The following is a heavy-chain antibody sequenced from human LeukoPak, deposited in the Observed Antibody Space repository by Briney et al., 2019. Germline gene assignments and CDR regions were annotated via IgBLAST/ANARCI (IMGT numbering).Heavy chain of an antibody. V-gene: IGHV4-39*01. CDR2: IYYSGST. J-gene: IGHJ4*02. Sequence: SETLSLTCTASGGSISSSSYYWGWIRQPPGKGLEWIGSIYYSGSTYYNPSLKSRVTISVDTSKNQFSLKLSSVTAADTAVYYCARPHDYSNYFDYWGQGTLVTVSS. CDR3: ARPHDYSNYFDY. D-gene: IGHD4-11*01. CDR1: GGSISSSSYY.